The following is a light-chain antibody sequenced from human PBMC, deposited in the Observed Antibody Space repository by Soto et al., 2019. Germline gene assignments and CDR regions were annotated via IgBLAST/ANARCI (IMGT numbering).Light chain of an antibody. Sequence: DIQMTQSPATLSGSVGDRVTMTSRASQSISSWLAWYQQKPGKAPKLLIYDVSSLESGVPSRFSGSGSGTEFTLTISSMQPDDFATDYCQQYNSYLTFGQGTKVDIK. CDR2: DVS. V-gene: IGKV1-5*01. J-gene: IGKJ1*01. CDR3: QQYNSYLT. CDR1: QSISSW.